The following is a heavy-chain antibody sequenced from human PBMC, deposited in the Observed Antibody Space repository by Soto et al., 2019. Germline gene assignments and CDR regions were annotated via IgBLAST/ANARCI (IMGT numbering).Heavy chain of an antibody. CDR2: MNPNSGNT. V-gene: IGHV1-8*01. CDR3: ARGRVATIYWYFDL. D-gene: IGHD5-12*01. Sequence: ASVKVSCKASGYTFTSYDINWVRQATGQGLEWMGWMNPNSGNTGYAQKFQGRVTMTRNTSISTAYMELSSLRSEDTAVYYCARGRVATIYWYFDLWGRGTLVTVSS. CDR1: GYTFTSYD. J-gene: IGHJ2*01.